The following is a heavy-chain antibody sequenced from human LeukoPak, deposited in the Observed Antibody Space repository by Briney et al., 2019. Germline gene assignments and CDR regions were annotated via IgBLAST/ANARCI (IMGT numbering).Heavy chain of an antibody. V-gene: IGHV5-51*01. D-gene: IGHD2-2*01. CDR1: GYSFTSYW. Sequence: GESLKISCKGSGYSFTSYWIGCVRQMPPKGLEWMGIIYPGDSDTSYSPSFQGQVTISADKSISTPYLQWSSLKASDTAMYYCARLLVVPAALDYWGQGTLVTVSS. CDR3: ARLLVVPAALDY. CDR2: IYPGDSDT. J-gene: IGHJ4*02.